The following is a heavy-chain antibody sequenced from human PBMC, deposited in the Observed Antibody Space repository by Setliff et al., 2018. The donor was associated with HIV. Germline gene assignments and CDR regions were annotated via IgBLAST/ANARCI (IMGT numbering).Heavy chain of an antibody. D-gene: IGHD1-26*01. J-gene: IGHJ4*02. CDR3: VRDSAASVWVGASVYYFDF. Sequence: SLKISCTASGFSFRNFGMTWVRQAPGKGLEWVSSISSSDDDTHYADSLRGRFTVSRDNAKSALYLQMNNLSVDDTAVYYCVRDSAASVWVGASVYYFDFWGQGIQVTVSS. CDR1: GFSFRNFG. CDR2: ISSSDDDT. V-gene: IGHV3-21*01.